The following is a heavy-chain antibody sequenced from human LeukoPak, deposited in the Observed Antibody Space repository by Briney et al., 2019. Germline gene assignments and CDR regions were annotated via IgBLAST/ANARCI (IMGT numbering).Heavy chain of an antibody. CDR3: ARALGSFNYHYYYMDV. CDR2: IIPIFRTT. CDR1: GGTFSVSA. Sequence: ASVKVSFKASGGTFSVSAVSWVRQAPGQRLEWMGGIIPIFRTTNYAQKFQGRVTITSDEYTSTAYMELGSLRSEDTAVYYCARALGSFNYHYYYMDVWGKGTTGSVSS. D-gene: IGHD1-26*01. V-gene: IGHV1-69*13. J-gene: IGHJ6*03.